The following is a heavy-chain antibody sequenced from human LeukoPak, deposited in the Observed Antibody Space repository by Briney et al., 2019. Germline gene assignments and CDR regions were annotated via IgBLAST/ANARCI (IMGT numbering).Heavy chain of an antibody. D-gene: IGHD6-13*01. CDR1: GFTLSSYE. Sequence: GGSLILSCAASGFTLSSYEMNWVRLAPGKGLEWISYISRTGNSIYYADSVKGRFTISRDSAKNSLYLQMNSLRAEDTAVYYCARGPYSSNWYVDYWGQGTLVTVAS. CDR2: ISRTGNSI. CDR3: ARGPYSSNWYVDY. J-gene: IGHJ4*02. V-gene: IGHV3-48*03.